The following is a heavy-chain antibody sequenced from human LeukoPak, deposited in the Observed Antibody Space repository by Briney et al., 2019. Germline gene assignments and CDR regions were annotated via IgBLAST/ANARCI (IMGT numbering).Heavy chain of an antibody. CDR2: INPSGGTT. CDR3: VRGAVAGRRFDY. CDR1: GYTFTSYY. J-gene: IGHJ4*02. V-gene: IGHV1-46*01. D-gene: IGHD6-19*01. Sequence: ASVKVSCKPSGYTFTSYYVHWVRQAPGQGLEWMGIINPSGGTTSYAQKFQGRVTMPRDTSTSTVYMELSSLSSDDTAVYYCVRGAVAGRRFDYWGQGTLVTVSS.